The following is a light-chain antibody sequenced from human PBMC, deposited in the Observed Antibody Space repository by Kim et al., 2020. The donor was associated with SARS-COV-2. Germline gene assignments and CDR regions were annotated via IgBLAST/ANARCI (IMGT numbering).Light chain of an antibody. CDR1: NIGSKS. V-gene: IGLV3-21*04. J-gene: IGLJ3*02. Sequence: APGKRARITCGGNNIGSKSVHWYQQKPGQAHVLVIYYDSDRPSGIPERFSGSNSGNTATLTISRVEAGDEADYYCQVWDSSSDHWVFGGGTQLTVL. CDR2: YDS. CDR3: QVWDSSSDHWV.